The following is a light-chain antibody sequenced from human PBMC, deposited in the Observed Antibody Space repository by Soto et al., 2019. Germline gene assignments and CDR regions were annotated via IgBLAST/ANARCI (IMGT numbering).Light chain of an antibody. V-gene: IGKV3-20*01. CDR2: GTS. J-gene: IGKJ4*01. Sequence: EIVLTQAPGTLSLSIGERATLSCRASQSVSSSYLVWYQQRPGQPPRLLIYGTSTRAAGISDRFSGSGSGTDFTLTIYRLEPGDSAVYYCQQYGTSALTFGGGTKV. CDR3: QQYGTSALT. CDR1: QSVSSSY.